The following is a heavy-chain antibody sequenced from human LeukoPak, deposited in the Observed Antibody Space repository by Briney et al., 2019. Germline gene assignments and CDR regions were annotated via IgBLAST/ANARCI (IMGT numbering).Heavy chain of an antibody. CDR1: GFTVSSNY. V-gene: IGHV3-53*01. CDR2: IYSGGST. CDR3: ALSRGYSSGGAFDI. J-gene: IGHJ3*02. Sequence: PGGSLRLSCAASGFTVSSNYMSWVRQAPGKGLEWGSVIYSGGSTYYADSVKGRFTISRDNSKNTLYLQMNSLRAEDTAVYYCALSRGYSSGGAFDIWGQGTMVTVSS. D-gene: IGHD5-18*01.